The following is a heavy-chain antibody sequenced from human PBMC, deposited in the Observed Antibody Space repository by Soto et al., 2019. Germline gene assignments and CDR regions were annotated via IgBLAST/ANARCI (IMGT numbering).Heavy chain of an antibody. CDR3: TRFWETTVTTNYYYYGMDV. V-gene: IGHV3-73*01. D-gene: IGHD4-17*01. CDR1: GFTFSGSA. J-gene: IGHJ6*02. CDR2: IRSKANSYAT. Sequence: GGSLRLSCAASGFTFSGSAMHWVRQASGKGLEWVGRIRSKANSYATAYAASVKGRFTISRDDSKNTAYLQMNSLKTEDTAVYYCTRFWETTVTTNYYYYGMDVWGQGTTVTVSS.